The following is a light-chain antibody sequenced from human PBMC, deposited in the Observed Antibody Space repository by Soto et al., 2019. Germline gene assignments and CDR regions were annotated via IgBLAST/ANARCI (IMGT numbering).Light chain of an antibody. CDR2: EGS. V-gene: IGLV2-23*01. Sequence: QSVLTQPASVSGSPGQSITISCTGTSSVIGSYNLVSWYQQHPGKAPKLMIYEGSERPSGVSIRFSGSKSGNTASLTISGLQAEDEAEYYCCSYAGSSTVYVFGTGTKVTVL. CDR1: SSVIGSYNL. J-gene: IGLJ1*01. CDR3: CSYAGSSTVYV.